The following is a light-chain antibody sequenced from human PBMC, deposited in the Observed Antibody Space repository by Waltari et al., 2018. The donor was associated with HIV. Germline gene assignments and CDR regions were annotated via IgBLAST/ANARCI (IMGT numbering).Light chain of an antibody. Sequence: EIVMTQSPATLSVSPGERATLSCRASQILGDKLAWYQQKPDQAPRLLIYGASARATGIPARFSGSGSGTDFNLTINSLQSEDFAVYFCQQYNYWPLFTFGPGTKVDIK. CDR3: QQYNYWPLFT. J-gene: IGKJ3*01. CDR1: QILGDK. V-gene: IGKV3-15*01. CDR2: GAS.